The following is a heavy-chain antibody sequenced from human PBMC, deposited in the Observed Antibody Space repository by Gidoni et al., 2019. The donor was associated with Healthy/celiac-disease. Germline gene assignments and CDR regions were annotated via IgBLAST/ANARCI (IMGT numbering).Heavy chain of an antibody. J-gene: IGHJ1*01. D-gene: IGHD3-22*01. CDR3: ARASYYYDSSGYRTEYFQH. V-gene: IGHV3-48*03. Sequence: EVQLVESGGGLVQPGGSLRPSCAASGFTFSSYEMNWVRQAPGKGLEWVSYISSSGSTIYYADSVKGRFTISRDNAKNSLYLQMNSLRAEDTAVYYCARASYYYDSSGYRTEYFQHWGQGTLVTVSS. CDR1: GFTFSSYE. CDR2: ISSSGSTI.